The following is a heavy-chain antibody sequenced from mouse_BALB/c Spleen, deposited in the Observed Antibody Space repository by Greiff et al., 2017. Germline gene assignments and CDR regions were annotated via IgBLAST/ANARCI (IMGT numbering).Heavy chain of an antibody. V-gene: IGHV1-69*02. D-gene: IGHD1-1*01. CDR3: TRGYGSSYYYAMDY. CDR1: GYTFTSYW. Sequence: QVQLQQPGAELVRPGASVKLSCKASGYTFTSYWINWVKQRPGQGLEWIGNIYPSDSYTNYNQKFKDKATLTVDKSSSTAYMQLSSPTSEDSAVYYCTRGYGSSYYYAMDYWGQGTSVTVSS. CDR2: IYPSDSYT. J-gene: IGHJ4*01.